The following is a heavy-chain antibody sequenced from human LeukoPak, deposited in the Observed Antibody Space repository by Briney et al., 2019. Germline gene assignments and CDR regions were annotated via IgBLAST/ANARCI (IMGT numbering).Heavy chain of an antibody. Sequence: GGSLRLSCAASGFTFSSFAMHWVRQAPGKQLEYVSAICSNGGCTYYANSVKGRFTISRDNSKNTLHLQMGSLRAEDMAVYYCARWGYYSNYDYWGQGTLVTVSS. CDR2: ICSNGGCT. J-gene: IGHJ4*02. D-gene: IGHD4-11*01. CDR1: GFTFSSFA. V-gene: IGHV3-64*01. CDR3: ARWGYYSNYDY.